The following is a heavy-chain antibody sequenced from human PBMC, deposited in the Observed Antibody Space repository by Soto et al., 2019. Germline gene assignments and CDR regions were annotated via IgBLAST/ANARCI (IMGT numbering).Heavy chain of an antibody. CDR3: AGGPDYEGYFDY. CDR2: IILPFGTP. V-gene: IGHV1-69*12. D-gene: IGHD4-17*01. Sequence: QVRLVQSEAEVKKPGSSVKVSCKASGGTFSNYAISWVRQAPGQGLEWMGVIILPFGTPNYAQTFQGRVTITADESMTTAYMELSGLRSEDTDVYYGAGGPDYEGYFDYWGRGTLVTVSS. J-gene: IGHJ4*02. CDR1: GGTFSNYA.